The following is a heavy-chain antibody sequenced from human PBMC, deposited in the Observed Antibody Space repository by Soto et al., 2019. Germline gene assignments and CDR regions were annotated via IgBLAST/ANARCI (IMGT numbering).Heavy chain of an antibody. CDR3: ARWVYDNSDHDY. CDR2: IKNKANSYTT. D-gene: IGHD3-22*01. CDR1: GFTFSDHY. V-gene: IGHV3-72*01. J-gene: IGHJ4*02. Sequence: EVQLVESGGGLVQPGGFLRLSCAASGFTFSDHYMDWVRQAPGKGLEWVGRIKNKANSYTTEYAASVKGRFTISRDDSKTVLYLQMNSMKTEDAAVYYFARWVYDNSDHDYWGQGTLVTVS.